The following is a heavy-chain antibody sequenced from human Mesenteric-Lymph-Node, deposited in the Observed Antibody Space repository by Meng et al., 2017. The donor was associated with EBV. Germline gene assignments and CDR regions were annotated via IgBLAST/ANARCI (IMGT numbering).Heavy chain of an antibody. J-gene: IGHJ4*01. CDR2: TSWDDDN. CDR1: GFSPNTDRAR. D-gene: IGHD6-13*01. V-gene: IGHV2-5*02. CDR3: AHRQENPSTWQYYFDY. Sequence: QITLKESGPTLVKPTQTLTLTCTFPGFSPNTDRARVAWIRQPPGKALEWLGITSWDDDNRYSPSLKSRITITKDTSKNQVVLTMTNMDPVDTATYFCAHRQENPSTWQYYFDYWGHGIMVTVYS.